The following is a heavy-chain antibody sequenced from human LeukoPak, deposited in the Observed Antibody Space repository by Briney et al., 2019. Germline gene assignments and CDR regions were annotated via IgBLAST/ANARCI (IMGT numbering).Heavy chain of an antibody. Sequence: SETLSLTCTVSGYSISSGYYWGWIRPPPGKGLEWIGSIYHSGSTYYNPSLKSRVTISVDTSKNQFSLKLSSVTAADTAVYYCARDPLYGGNDDYWGQGTLVTVSS. V-gene: IGHV4-38-2*02. J-gene: IGHJ4*02. CDR2: IYHSGST. D-gene: IGHD4-23*01. CDR3: ARDPLYGGNDDY. CDR1: GYSISSGYY.